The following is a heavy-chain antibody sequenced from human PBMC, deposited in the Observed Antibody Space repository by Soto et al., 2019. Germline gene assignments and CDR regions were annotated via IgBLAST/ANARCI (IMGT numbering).Heavy chain of an antibody. V-gene: IGHV1-18*01. CDR1: GYTFTSYG. Sequence: ASVKVSCKASGYTFTSYGISWVRQAPGQGLEWMGWVSAYNGNTNYAQKLQGRVTMTTDTSTSTAYMELRSLRSDDTAVYYCARTQWLVSLYYYGMDVWGQGSTVTVSS. D-gene: IGHD6-19*01. CDR2: VSAYNGNT. CDR3: ARTQWLVSLYYYGMDV. J-gene: IGHJ6*02.